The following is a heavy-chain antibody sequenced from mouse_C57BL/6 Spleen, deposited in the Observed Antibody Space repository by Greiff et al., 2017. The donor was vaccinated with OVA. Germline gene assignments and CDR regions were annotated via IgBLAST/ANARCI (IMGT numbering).Heavy chain of an antibody. D-gene: IGHD3-2*02. Sequence: QVQLKQSGAELVKPGASVKMSCKASGYTFTTYPIEWMKQNHGKSLEWIGNFHPYNDDTKYNEKFKGKATLTVEKSSSTVYLELSRLTSDDSAVYYCARNRPDSSGYYAMDYWGQGTSVTVSS. CDR3: ARNRPDSSGYYAMDY. CDR2: FHPYNDDT. CDR1: GYTFTTYP. V-gene: IGHV1-47*01. J-gene: IGHJ4*01.